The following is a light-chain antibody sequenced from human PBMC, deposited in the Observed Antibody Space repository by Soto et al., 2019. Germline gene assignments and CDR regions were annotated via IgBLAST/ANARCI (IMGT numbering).Light chain of an antibody. Sequence: IQMTQSPSTLSASVGDRVTFTCRASQTISTWLAWYQQKPGEAPKLLIYKASTLEVGVPSRFSASGSGTEFTLTISSLQSEDFAVYYCQQYNNWPRTFGQGTKVDIK. V-gene: IGKV1-5*03. CDR1: QTISTW. CDR2: KAS. CDR3: QQYNNWPRT. J-gene: IGKJ1*01.